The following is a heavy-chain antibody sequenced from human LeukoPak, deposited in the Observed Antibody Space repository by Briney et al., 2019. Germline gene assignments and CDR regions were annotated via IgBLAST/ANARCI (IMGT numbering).Heavy chain of an antibody. CDR2: INPSGGST. CDR3: AREDIENWFDP. D-gene: IGHD2-15*01. Sequence: ASVKVSCKASGYTFTSYYMHWVRQAPGQGLEWMGIINPSGGSTSYAQKFQGRVTMTRDTSTSTVYMELSRLRSDDTAVYYCAREDIENWFDPWGQGTLVTVSS. J-gene: IGHJ5*02. CDR1: GYTFTSYY. V-gene: IGHV1-46*01.